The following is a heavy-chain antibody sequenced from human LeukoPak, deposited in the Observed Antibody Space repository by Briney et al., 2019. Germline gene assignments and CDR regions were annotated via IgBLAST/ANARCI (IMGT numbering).Heavy chain of an antibody. CDR3: ARSRWNDY. V-gene: IGHV3-21*01. CDR1: GFTLSSYS. Sequence: GESLRLSCAASGFTLSSYSMNWVRQAPGKGLEWISSISSSSRYIYYADSVKGRFTISRNNAKNSLYLQMNSLRAEDTALYYWARSRWNDYWGQGTLVTVSS. CDR2: ISSSSRYI. D-gene: IGHD4-23*01. J-gene: IGHJ4*02.